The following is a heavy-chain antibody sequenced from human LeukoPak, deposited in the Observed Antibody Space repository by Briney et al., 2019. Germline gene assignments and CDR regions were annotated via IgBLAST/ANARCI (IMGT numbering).Heavy chain of an antibody. CDR1: GFTFSAYW. Sequence: GGSLRLPCAASGFTFSAYWMTWVRQPPGKGLEWVANIRQDSSESYYMDSVKGRFTISRDNAKNTVYLQMSSLRAEDTAVYYCAREGVFCVRNCISNSGARFDPWGQGTLVTVSS. D-gene: IGHD2-2*01. J-gene: IGHJ5*02. CDR2: IRQDSSES. V-gene: IGHV3-7*01. CDR3: AREGVFCVRNCISNSGARFDP.